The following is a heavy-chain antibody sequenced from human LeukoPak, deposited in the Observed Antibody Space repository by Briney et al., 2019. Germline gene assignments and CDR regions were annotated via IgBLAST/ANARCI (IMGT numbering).Heavy chain of an antibody. CDR1: GYTLTELS. Sequence: ASAKVSCKVSGYTLTELSMHWVRQAPGKGLEWMGGFDPEDGETIYAQKFQGRVTMTEDTSTDTAYMELSSLRSEDTAVYYCATDRYYGSGSTFDYWGQGTLVTVSS. D-gene: IGHD3-10*01. V-gene: IGHV1-24*01. CDR3: ATDRYYGSGSTFDY. J-gene: IGHJ4*02. CDR2: FDPEDGET.